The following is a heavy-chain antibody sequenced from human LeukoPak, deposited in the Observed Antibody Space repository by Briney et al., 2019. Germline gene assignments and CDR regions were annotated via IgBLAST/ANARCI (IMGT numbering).Heavy chain of an antibody. Sequence: SVKVSCKASGGPSRSYAISWVRQAPGQGLEWMGGIIPIFGTANYAQKFKGRVTITADESTSTASMDLSSVRSEDTPVYYCACYCSSASCYMAPSWATDVWGEGTTVTVSS. J-gene: IGHJ6*01. D-gene: IGHD2-2*02. CDR2: IIPIFGTA. CDR3: ACYCSSASCYMAPSWATDV. V-gene: IGHV1-69*13. CDR1: GGPSRSYA.